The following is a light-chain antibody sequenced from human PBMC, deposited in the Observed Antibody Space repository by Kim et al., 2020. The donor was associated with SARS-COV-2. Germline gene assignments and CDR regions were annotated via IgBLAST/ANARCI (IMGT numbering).Light chain of an antibody. CDR2: DPS. J-gene: IGKJ2*03. Sequence: PVERVILPCRARQRVNSFLAWYQQTPGQTPRLIIHDPSIRATGIPARFSGSGSGTDFTLTISSLEPEDSALYYCQHRSDWPPEEYSLGQGTKLEI. V-gene: IGKV3-11*01. CDR3: QHRSDWPPEEYS. CDR1: QRVNSF.